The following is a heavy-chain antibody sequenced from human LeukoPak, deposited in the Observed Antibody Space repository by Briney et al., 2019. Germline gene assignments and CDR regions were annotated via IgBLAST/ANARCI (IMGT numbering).Heavy chain of an antibody. CDR1: GGTFSSYA. CDR3: ARVVGYVGRRVYYMDV. CDR2: IIPIFGTA. D-gene: IGHD5-18*01. Sequence: GASVKVSCKASGGTFSSYAISWVRQAPGQGLEWMGGIIPIFGTANYAQKFQGRVTITADKSTSTAYMELRSLRSDDTAVYYCARVVGYVGRRVYYMDVWGKGTTVTVSS. J-gene: IGHJ6*03. V-gene: IGHV1-69*06.